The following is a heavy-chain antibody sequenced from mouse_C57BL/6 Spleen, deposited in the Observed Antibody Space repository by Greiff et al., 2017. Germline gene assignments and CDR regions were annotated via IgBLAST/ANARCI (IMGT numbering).Heavy chain of an antibody. J-gene: IGHJ4*01. CDR2: IRLKSDNYAT. V-gene: IGHV6-3*01. D-gene: IGHD2-5*01. Sequence: EVQLVESGGGLVQPGGSMKLSCVASGFTFSNYWMNWVRQSPEKGLEWVAQIRLKSDNYATHYAESVKGRFTISRDDSKSSVYLQMNNLRAEDTGIYYCTGYYSNYYARDYWGQGTSVTVSS. CDR3: TGYYSNYYARDY. CDR1: GFTFSNYW.